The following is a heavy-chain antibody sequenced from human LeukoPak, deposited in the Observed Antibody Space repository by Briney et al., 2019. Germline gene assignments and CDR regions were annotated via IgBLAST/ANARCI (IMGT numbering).Heavy chain of an antibody. V-gene: IGHV1-2*04. CDR1: GYTFTDYY. Sequence: ASVKVSCKASGYTFTDYYIHWVRQAPGQGLEWMGRINPKSGGTNYAQKFQGWVTMTRDTSISTAYMELSRLKSDDTAVYYCARHFRQLERQATWFAPWGQGTLVTVSP. CDR3: ARHFRQLERQATWFAP. D-gene: IGHD1-1*01. J-gene: IGHJ5*02. CDR2: INPKSGGT.